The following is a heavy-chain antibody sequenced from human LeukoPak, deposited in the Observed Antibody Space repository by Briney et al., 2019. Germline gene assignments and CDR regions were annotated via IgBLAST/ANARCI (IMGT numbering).Heavy chain of an antibody. V-gene: IGHV3-30*03. J-gene: IGHJ4*02. CDR2: ISYDGSNK. D-gene: IGHD5-18*01. CDR3: ARTQLWSYYFDY. Sequence: PGGSLRLSCAASGFTFSSYGMHWVRQAPGKGLEWVAVISYDGSNKYYADSVKGRFTISRDNSKNTLYLQMNSLRAEDTAVYYCARTQLWSYYFDYWGQGTLVTVSS. CDR1: GFTFSSYG.